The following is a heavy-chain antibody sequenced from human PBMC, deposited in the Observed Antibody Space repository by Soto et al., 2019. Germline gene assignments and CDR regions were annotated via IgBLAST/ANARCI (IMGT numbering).Heavy chain of an antibody. CDR2: IYYSGST. CDR3: ASLTYYDSSGYYYPGNWFDP. Sequence: PSETLSLTCTVSGGSISSYYWSWIRQPPGKGLEWIGYIYYSGSTNYNPSLKSRVTISVDTSKNQFSLKLSSVTAADTAVYYCASLTYYDSSGYYYPGNWFDPWDQGTLVTVSS. D-gene: IGHD3-22*01. CDR1: GGSISSYY. V-gene: IGHV4-59*01. J-gene: IGHJ5*02.